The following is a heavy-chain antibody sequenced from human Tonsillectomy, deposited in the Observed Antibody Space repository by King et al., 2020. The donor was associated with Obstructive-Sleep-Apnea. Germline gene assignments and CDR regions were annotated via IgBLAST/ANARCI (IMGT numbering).Heavy chain of an antibody. Sequence: VQLVESGGVVIQPGGSLRLSCAASGFTFDDFAMHWVRHAPGKGLEWVSLSSWDGGSTYYADSVKGRFTISRDNSKNSLYLQMNSLRAEDTALYYCAKDYDYGGNHYFDYWGQGTLVTVSS. D-gene: IGHD4-23*01. CDR2: SSWDGGST. CDR3: AKDYDYGGNHYFDY. J-gene: IGHJ4*02. CDR1: GFTFDDFA. V-gene: IGHV3-43D*03.